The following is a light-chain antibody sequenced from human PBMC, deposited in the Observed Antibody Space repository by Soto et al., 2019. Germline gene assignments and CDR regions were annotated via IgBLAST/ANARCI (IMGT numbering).Light chain of an antibody. CDR2: GNT. J-gene: IGLJ1*01. Sequence: QSVLTQPPSVSGAPGQRVTISCTGSGSNIGAGYDVNWYQQFPGTAPKLLIYGNTNRPSGVPDRFSGSKSGTSASLAITGLQAEDEADYYCHSFDNSLSGYVSGTGTKVTVL. CDR3: HSFDNSLSGYV. CDR1: GSNIGAGYD. V-gene: IGLV1-40*01.